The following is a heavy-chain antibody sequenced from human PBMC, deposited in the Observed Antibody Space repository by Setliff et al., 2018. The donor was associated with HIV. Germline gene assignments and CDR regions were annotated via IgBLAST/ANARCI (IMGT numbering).Heavy chain of an antibody. CDR1: GGTFNNYA. CDR3: ATVFYYDSESFSLDY. V-gene: IGHV1-69*13. CDR2: IIPLFGTS. J-gene: IGHJ4*02. Sequence: SVKVSCKASGGTFNNYAISWVRQAPGQGLEWVGGIIPLFGTSNYALKFQGRVTITANESTNTAHMELSSLRSVDTAMYYCATVFYYDSESFSLDYWGQGLLVTVSS. D-gene: IGHD3-10*01.